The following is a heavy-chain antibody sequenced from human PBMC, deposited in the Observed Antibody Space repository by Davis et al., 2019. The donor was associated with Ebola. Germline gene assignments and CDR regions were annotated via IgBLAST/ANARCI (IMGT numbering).Heavy chain of an antibody. D-gene: IGHD6-13*01. Sequence: GEPLKISCAASGFTFSSFGFHWVRQAPGKGLEWVAFVRYDESNKYYEDSVKGRFTISRDNAKNSLYLQMNSLRAEDTAVYYCARVCAAAGTDGWGQGTLVTVSS. CDR3: ARVCAAAGTDG. CDR2: VRYDESNK. V-gene: IGHV3-30*02. J-gene: IGHJ4*02. CDR1: GFTFSSFG.